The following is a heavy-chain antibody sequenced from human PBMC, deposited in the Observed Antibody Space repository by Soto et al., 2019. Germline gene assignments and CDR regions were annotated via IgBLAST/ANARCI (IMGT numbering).Heavy chain of an antibody. CDR3: ARLEGLATISYYFGY. CDR2: IYYRGNT. Sequence: SETLSLTCSVSGDSINSDNYYWGWIRQPPGKGLEWIGSIYYRGNTYYNPSLKTRVTISLDKSKSQFSLKLNSVTAADSAVYFCARLEGLATISYYFGYWGQGTRVTVSS. J-gene: IGHJ4*02. CDR1: GDSINSDNYY. V-gene: IGHV4-39*01. D-gene: IGHD3-9*01.